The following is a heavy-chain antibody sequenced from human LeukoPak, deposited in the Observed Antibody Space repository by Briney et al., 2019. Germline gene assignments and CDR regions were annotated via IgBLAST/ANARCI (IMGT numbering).Heavy chain of an antibody. D-gene: IGHD6-13*01. J-gene: IGHJ4*02. CDR3: ARAEQLPGMDFDY. CDR1: GYTFTGYY. V-gene: IGHV1-18*04. CDR2: ISAYNGNT. Sequence: ASVKVSCKASGYTFTGYYMHWVRQAPGQGLEWMGWISAYNGNTNYAQKLQGRVTMTTDTSTSTAYMELRSLRSDDTAVYYCARAEQLPGMDFDYWGQGTLVTVSS.